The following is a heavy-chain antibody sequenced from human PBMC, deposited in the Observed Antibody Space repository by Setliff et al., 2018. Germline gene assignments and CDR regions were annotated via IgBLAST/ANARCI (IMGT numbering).Heavy chain of an antibody. CDR3: ARGIGTLDISRYFDY. Sequence: GGSLRLSCAASGFTFSSYTMNWVRQAPGQGLEWISYISSSNSGMYYADSVKGRFTISRDSAKNSVYLQMNSLRAEDTAVYYCARGIGTLDISRYFDYWGQGTLVTVSS. D-gene: IGHD5-12*01. V-gene: IGHV3-48*01. CDR2: ISSSNSGM. CDR1: GFTFSSYT. J-gene: IGHJ4*02.